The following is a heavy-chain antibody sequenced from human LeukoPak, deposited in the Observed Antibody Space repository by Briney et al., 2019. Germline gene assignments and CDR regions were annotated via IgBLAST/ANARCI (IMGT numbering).Heavy chain of an antibody. CDR2: IKQDGSEK. CDR1: GFTLSTYW. Sequence: GGSLRLSCVGSGFTLSTYWMSWVRQAPGKGLEWVANIKQDGSEKYYVDSVKGRFTISRDHAKNSLYLQMNSLRDEDTAVYYCTSIRQLERSGVSAMRAFDIWGQGTMVTASS. CDR3: TSIRQLERSGVSAMRAFDI. J-gene: IGHJ3*02. V-gene: IGHV3-7*01. D-gene: IGHD1-1*01.